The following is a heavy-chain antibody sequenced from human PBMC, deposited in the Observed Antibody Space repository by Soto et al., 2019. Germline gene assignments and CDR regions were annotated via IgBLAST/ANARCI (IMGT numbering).Heavy chain of an antibody. D-gene: IGHD3-3*01. V-gene: IGHV4-39*01. CDR3: ARQTIFGGDIPPEGNNWFDP. J-gene: IGHJ5*02. CDR1: GGSIISSSYY. CDR2: IYYSGST. Sequence: SETLSLTCTVSGGSIISSSYYWGWIRQPPGKGLEWIGSIYYSGSTYYNPSLKSRVTISVDTSKNQFSLKLSSVTAADTAVYYCARQTIFGGDIPPEGNNWFDPWGQGTLVSVCS.